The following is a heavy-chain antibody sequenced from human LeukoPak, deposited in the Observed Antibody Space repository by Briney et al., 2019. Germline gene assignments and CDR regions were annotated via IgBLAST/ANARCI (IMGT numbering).Heavy chain of an antibody. J-gene: IGHJ3*02. CDR3: ARSRSSWRIVGHASFDI. Sequence: SVKGRFTISRDHSKNSLYLQMNTLRAVDTAVYYCARSRSSWRIVGHASFDIWGQGTMVTVSS. D-gene: IGHD6-13*01. V-gene: IGHV3-30*01.